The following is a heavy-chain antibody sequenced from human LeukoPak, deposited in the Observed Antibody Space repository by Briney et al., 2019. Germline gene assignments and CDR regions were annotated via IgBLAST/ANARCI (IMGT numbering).Heavy chain of an antibody. CDR1: GGIFSSYT. V-gene: IGHV1-69*04. J-gene: IGHJ5*02. CDR2: IIPILDIA. Sequence: GASVKVSCKASGGIFSSYTISWVRQAPGQGLEWMGRIIPILDIANYAQEFQGRVTITADKSTSTAYMELSSLRTEDTAVYYCAREGGFDPWGQGTLVTVSS. D-gene: IGHD3-16*01. CDR3: AREGGFDP.